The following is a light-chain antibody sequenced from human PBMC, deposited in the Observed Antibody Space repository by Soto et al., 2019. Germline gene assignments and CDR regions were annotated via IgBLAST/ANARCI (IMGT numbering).Light chain of an antibody. Sequence: QPVLTQPPSVSGAPGQRVTISCTGSTSNIGAGYEVHWYQQLPGTAPKLLVSGHNIRPSGVPDRFSGFKSGASASLVITGLQAEDEADYYCQSYDNSLSGSGVFGGGTKVTVL. CDR1: TSNIGAGYE. CDR3: QSYDNSLSGSGV. J-gene: IGLJ3*02. CDR2: GHN. V-gene: IGLV1-40*01.